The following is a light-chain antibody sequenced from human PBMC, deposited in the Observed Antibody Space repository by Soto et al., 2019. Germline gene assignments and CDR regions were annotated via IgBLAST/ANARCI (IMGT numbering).Light chain of an antibody. J-gene: IGKJ5*01. CDR1: QSVTSS. CDR3: QQYNNWPRGT. CDR2: RAS. Sequence: EIVLTQSPGTLSLYPGESATLSCRASQSVTSSYIAWYQQKPGQAPRLLIYRASTRATGIPSRFSASGSGTEFTLTISSLQSEDFAIYYCQQYNNWPRGTFGQGTRLEIK. V-gene: IGKV3-15*01.